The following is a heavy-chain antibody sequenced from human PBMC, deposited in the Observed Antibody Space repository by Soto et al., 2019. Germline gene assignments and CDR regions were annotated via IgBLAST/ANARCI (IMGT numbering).Heavy chain of an antibody. CDR3: ARAKNWGYNYCSGGSCYSRRGWFDP. D-gene: IGHD2-15*01. J-gene: IGHJ5*02. CDR1: GGSFSGYY. CDR2: INHSGST. Sequence: SETLSLTCAVYGGSFSGYYWSWIRQPPGKGLEWIGEINHSGSTNYNPSLKSRVTISVDTSKNQFSLKLSSVTAADTAVYYCARAKNWGYNYCSGGSCYSRRGWFDPWGQGTLVTVSS. V-gene: IGHV4-34*01.